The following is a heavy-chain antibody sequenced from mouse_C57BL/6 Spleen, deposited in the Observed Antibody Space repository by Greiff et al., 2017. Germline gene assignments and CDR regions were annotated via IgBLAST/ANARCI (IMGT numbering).Heavy chain of an antibody. CDR1: GYTFTSYW. J-gene: IGHJ4*01. CDR2: IDPSDSET. CDR3: ARSGYGSSLYAMDY. D-gene: IGHD1-1*01. V-gene: IGHV1-52*01. Sequence: QVQLQQPGAELVRPGSSVKLSCKASGYTFTSYWMHWVKQRPIQGLEWIGNIDPSDSETHYNQKFKGKATLTVDKSSSTAYMQLSSLTSEDSAVDYCARSGYGSSLYAMDYWGQGTSVTVSS.